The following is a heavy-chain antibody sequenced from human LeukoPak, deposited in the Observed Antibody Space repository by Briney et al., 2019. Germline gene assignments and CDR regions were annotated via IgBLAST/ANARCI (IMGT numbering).Heavy chain of an antibody. CDR3: AREKRYCSGGSCYSSPIPNDY. D-gene: IGHD2-15*01. Sequence: GASVKVSCKASGYTFTGYYMHWVRQAPGQGLEWMGWINPNSGGTNYAQKLQGRVTMTRDTSISTAYMELSRLRSDDTAVYYCAREKRYCSGGSCYSSPIPNDYWGQGTLVTVSS. J-gene: IGHJ4*02. CDR1: GYTFTGYY. V-gene: IGHV1-2*02. CDR2: INPNSGGT.